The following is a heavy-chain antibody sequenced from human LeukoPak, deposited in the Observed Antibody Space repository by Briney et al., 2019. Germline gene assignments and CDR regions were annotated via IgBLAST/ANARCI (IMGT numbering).Heavy chain of an antibody. Sequence: GGSLRLSCAASGFTFSNYGMHWVRQAPGKGLEWVAVISYDGSNKYYADSVKGRFTISRDNSKNTLYLQMNSLRAEDTAVYYCASERGYQLDRDYYFDYWGQGTLVTASS. D-gene: IGHD2-2*01. CDR1: GFTFSNYG. CDR3: ASERGYQLDRDYYFDY. V-gene: IGHV3-30*03. J-gene: IGHJ4*02. CDR2: ISYDGSNK.